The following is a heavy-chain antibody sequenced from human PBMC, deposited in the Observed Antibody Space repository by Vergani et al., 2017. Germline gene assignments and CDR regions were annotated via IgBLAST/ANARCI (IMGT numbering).Heavy chain of an antibody. D-gene: IGHD3-22*01. J-gene: IGHJ3*02. V-gene: IGHV4-59*08. Sequence: QVQLQESGPGLVKPSETLSLTCTVSGGSISSYYWSWIRQPPGKGLEWIGYIYYSGSTNYNPSLKSRVTISVDTSKNQFSLKLSSVTAADTAVYYCARHYDSSGYYFLSRGKDARAFDIWGQGTMVTVSS. CDR1: GGSISSYY. CDR2: IYYSGST. CDR3: ARHYDSSGYYFLSRGKDARAFDI.